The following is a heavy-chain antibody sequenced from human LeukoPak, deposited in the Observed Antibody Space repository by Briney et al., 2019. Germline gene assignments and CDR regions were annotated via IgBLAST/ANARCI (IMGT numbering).Heavy chain of an antibody. Sequence: GASVKVSCKASGGTFSSYAISWVRQAPGQGLEWMGGNIPIFGTANYAQKFQGRVTITTDESTSTAYMELSSLRSEDTAVYYCARAVHYYDSSGYYSGAFDIWGQGTMVTVSS. V-gene: IGHV1-69*05. CDR3: ARAVHYYDSSGYYSGAFDI. J-gene: IGHJ3*02. D-gene: IGHD3-22*01. CDR1: GGTFSSYA. CDR2: NIPIFGTA.